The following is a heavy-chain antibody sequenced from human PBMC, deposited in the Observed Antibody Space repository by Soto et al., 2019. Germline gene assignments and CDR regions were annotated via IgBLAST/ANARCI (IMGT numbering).Heavy chain of an antibody. D-gene: IGHD3-22*01. Sequence: EVQLLESGGGLVQPGGSLRLSCAASGFTFSSYAMSWVRQAPGKGLEWVSVIPGSGGSTYYADSVQGRFTISRDNSKNTLYVQMNSLRAEDTAVYYCAKASSDYYAPLDHWGQGTRVTVSS. V-gene: IGHV3-23*01. CDR1: GFTFSSYA. J-gene: IGHJ4*02. CDR3: AKASSDYYAPLDH. CDR2: IPGSGGST.